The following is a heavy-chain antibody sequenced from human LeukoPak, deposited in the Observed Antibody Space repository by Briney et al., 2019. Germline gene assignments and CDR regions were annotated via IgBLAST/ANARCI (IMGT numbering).Heavy chain of an antibody. CDR3: ARDPKDSSGWYYFDY. CDR2: IKQDGSEK. CDR1: GFTFSSYW. V-gene: IGHV3-7*01. J-gene: IGHJ4*02. Sequence: GGSLRLSCAASGFTFSSYWMSWVRQAPGKGLEWLANIKQDGSEKYYVDSVKGRFTISRDNAKNSLYLQMKSLRAEDTAVYYCARDPKDSSGWYYFDYWGQGTLVTVSS. D-gene: IGHD6-19*01.